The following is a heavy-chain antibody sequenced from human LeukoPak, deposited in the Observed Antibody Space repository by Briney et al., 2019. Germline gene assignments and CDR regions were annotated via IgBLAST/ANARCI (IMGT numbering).Heavy chain of an antibody. V-gene: IGHV3-23*05. CDR3: ARAYSGRYFDY. CDR2: INGSGSFT. CDR1: GFTFSNYV. D-gene: IGHD1-26*01. Sequence: GGSLRLSCAASGFTFSNYVMGWVRQDPGKGLQWVSIINGSGSFTSYADSVKGRLTISRDNSKNTLYLQMNSLRAEDTAVYYCARAYSGRYFDYWGQGTLVTVSS. J-gene: IGHJ4*02.